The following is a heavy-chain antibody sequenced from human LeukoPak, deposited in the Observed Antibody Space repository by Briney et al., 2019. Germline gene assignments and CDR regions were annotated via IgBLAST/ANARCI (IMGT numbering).Heavy chain of an antibody. D-gene: IGHD6-19*01. CDR3: AMTGITVSGGFDI. Sequence: SGTLSLTCAVSGASINSSNWWSWVRQPPGKGLEWIGEIYHIGSTNYNPSLKSRLIISVDKSKNQFSLQLSSVTAADTAVYYCAMTGITVSGGFDIWGQGTMVTVSS. V-gene: IGHV4-4*02. J-gene: IGHJ3*02. CDR1: GASINSSNW. CDR2: IYHIGST.